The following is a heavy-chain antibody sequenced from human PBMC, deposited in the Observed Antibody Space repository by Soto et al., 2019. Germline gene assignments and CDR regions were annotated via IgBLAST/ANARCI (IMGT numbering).Heavy chain of an antibody. CDR3: STRAYDTNGYYRFDP. Sequence: SETLSLTCAVYGGSFSGHSWTWIRQSPGKGLEWIGDINHSGRVNYSPSLKSRVTISLDTSKNQFSLTLSAVTAADTAMYYCSTRAYDTNGYYRFDPWGQGTLATVSS. J-gene: IGHJ5*01. CDR1: GGSFSGHS. D-gene: IGHD3-22*01. CDR2: INHSGRV. V-gene: IGHV4-34*01.